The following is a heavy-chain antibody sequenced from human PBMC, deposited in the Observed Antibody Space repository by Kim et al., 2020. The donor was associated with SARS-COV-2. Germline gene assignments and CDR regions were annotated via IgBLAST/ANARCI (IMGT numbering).Heavy chain of an antibody. CDR2: NT. CDR3: ARGLRGGMDV. V-gene: IGHV1-18*01. Sequence: NTNYAQKLQGRVTMTTDTSTSTAYMELRSLRSDDTAVYYCARGLRGGMDVWGQGTTVTVSS. D-gene: IGHD3-10*01. J-gene: IGHJ6*02.